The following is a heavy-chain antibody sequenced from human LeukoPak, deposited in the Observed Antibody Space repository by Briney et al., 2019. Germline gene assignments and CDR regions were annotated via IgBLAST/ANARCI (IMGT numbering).Heavy chain of an antibody. V-gene: IGHV4-4*07. CDR2: IYTSGST. CDR1: GGSISSYY. J-gene: IGHJ3*02. Sequence: SETLSLTCTVSGGSISSYYWSWIRQPAGKGLEWIGRIYTSGSTNYNPSLKSRVTMSVDTSKNQFSLKLSSVTAADTAIYYCAVDCSSPSCYGQSAFDIWGQGTMVTVSS. CDR3: AVDCSSPSCYGQSAFDI. D-gene: IGHD2-2*01.